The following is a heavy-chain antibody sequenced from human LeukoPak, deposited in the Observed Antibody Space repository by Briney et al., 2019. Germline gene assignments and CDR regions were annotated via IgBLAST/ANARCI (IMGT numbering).Heavy chain of an antibody. Sequence: GGSLRLSCAVSGFTFSSYWMTRVRQAPGKGLEWVANIKHDGSEKNYVDSVKGRFTISRDNAKNSLYLQMNSLRAEDTAVYYCARRNAMDVWGQGTTVIVFS. V-gene: IGHV3-7*03. CDR3: ARRNAMDV. CDR2: IKHDGSEK. J-gene: IGHJ6*02. CDR1: GFTFSSYW.